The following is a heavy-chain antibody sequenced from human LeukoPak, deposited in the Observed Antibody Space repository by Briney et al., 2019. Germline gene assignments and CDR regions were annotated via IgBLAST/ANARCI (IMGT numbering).Heavy chain of an antibody. J-gene: IGHJ4*02. Sequence: SETLSLTCAVYGGSFSGYYWSWIRQPPGKGLEWIGEINHSGSTNYNPSLKSRVTISVDTSKRQLSLQLSSVTAADTAVYYCARGLGVADYWGQGILVTVSS. CDR1: GGSFSGYY. CDR2: INHSGST. D-gene: IGHD3-10*01. CDR3: ARGLGVADY. V-gene: IGHV4-34*01.